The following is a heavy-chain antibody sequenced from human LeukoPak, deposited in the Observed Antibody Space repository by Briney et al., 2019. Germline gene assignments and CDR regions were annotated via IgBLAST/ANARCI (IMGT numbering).Heavy chain of an antibody. V-gene: IGHV5-10-1*01. Sequence: GESLKISCKASGYSFTSYWISWVRQMPGEGLEWMGRIDPSDSDTNYSPPFQGHVTMSAGKSISTAYLQWSSLKASDTAMYFCARHVNWRSGQSWFDPWGQGTLVTVSS. CDR3: ARHVNWRSGQSWFDP. J-gene: IGHJ5*02. D-gene: IGHD3-10*01. CDR1: GYSFTSYW. CDR2: IDPSDSDT.